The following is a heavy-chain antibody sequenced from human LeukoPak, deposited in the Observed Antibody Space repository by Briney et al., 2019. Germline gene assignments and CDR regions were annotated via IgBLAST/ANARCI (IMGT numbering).Heavy chain of an antibody. V-gene: IGHV3-30-3*01. J-gene: IGHJ4*02. CDR1: GFTFSSYA. CDR3: ARGYNWNYAPFDY. D-gene: IGHD1-7*01. Sequence: GRSLRLSCAASGFTFSSYAMHWVRQDPGNGLEWGAVISYDGSNKYYADSVKGRFTSSRDNSKNTLYLQMNSLRAEDTAVYYCARGYNWNYAPFDYWGQGTLVTVSS. CDR2: ISYDGSNK.